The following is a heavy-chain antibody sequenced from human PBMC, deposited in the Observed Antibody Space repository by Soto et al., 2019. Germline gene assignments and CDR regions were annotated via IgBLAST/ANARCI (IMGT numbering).Heavy chain of an antibody. Sequence: QVQLVESGGGVVQPGRSLRLSCAASGFTFNTYAMHWVRQAPGKGLEWVAGISYDGSNTYYSDSAKGRFTLSRDNSKNTLSVQMNSLRTEDTAVYYCARDSHLGELSSWPYYFDYWGQGTLVTVSS. V-gene: IGHV3-30-3*01. CDR2: ISYDGSNT. D-gene: IGHD3-16*02. J-gene: IGHJ4*02. CDR3: ARDSHLGELSSWPYYFDY. CDR1: GFTFNTYA.